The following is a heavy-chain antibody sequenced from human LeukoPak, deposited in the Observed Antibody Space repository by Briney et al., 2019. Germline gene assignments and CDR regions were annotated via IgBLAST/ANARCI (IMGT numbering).Heavy chain of an antibody. J-gene: IGHJ4*02. CDR1: GFTFSSYG. Sequence: GGSLRLSCAASGFTFSSYGMSWVRQAPGKGLEWVSLINWDGDITEYADSVKGRFTISRDNSKNSLFLQMNGLRTEDTALYYCAKGNILTGPPDSWGQGTLVTVSS. CDR3: AKGNILTGPPDS. CDR2: INWDGDIT. V-gene: IGHV3-43*02. D-gene: IGHD3-9*01.